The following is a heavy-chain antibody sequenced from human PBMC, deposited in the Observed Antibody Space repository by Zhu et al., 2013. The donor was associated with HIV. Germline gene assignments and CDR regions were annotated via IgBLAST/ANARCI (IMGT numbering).Heavy chain of an antibody. V-gene: IGHV1-69*06. D-gene: IGHD3-3*01. J-gene: IGHJ6*02. CDR1: GGTFSSYA. Sequence: QVQLVQSGAEVKKPGSSVKVSCKASGGTFSSYAISWVRQAPGQGLEWMGGIIPIFGTANYAQKFQGRVTITADKSTSTAYMELSSLRSEDTAVYYCARSRLRFLEWTDHYYYYYGMDVWGQGTTVTVSS. CDR2: IIPIFGTA. CDR3: ARSRLRFLEWTDHYYYYYGMDV.